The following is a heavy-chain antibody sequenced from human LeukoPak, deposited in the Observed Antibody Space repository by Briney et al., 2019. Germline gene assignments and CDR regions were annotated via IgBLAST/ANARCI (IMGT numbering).Heavy chain of an antibody. V-gene: IGHV4-34*01. Sequence: PSETLSLTCAVYGGSFSGYYWSWIRQPPGKGLEGSGEIKHSVSTNYNPSLKSRVSISVDPSKNQFSLKLSSVTAADTAVYYCARPSGYYYDSSGYWKNAFDIWGQGTMVTVSS. D-gene: IGHD3-22*01. CDR2: IKHSVST. CDR1: GGSFSGYY. CDR3: ARPSGYYYDSSGYWKNAFDI. J-gene: IGHJ3*02.